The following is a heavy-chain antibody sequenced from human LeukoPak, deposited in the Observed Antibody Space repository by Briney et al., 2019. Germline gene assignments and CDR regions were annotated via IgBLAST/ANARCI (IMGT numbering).Heavy chain of an antibody. D-gene: IGHD3/OR15-3a*01. Sequence: GSSVKVSCKASGGTFSSYAISWVRQAPGQGLEWMGGIIPIFGTANYAQKFQGRVTITADESTSTAYMELSSLRSEDTAVYYCARDGIPSPGTGDAFDIWGQGTMVTVSS. CDR2: IIPIFGTA. J-gene: IGHJ3*02. V-gene: IGHV1-69*01. CDR1: GGTFSSYA. CDR3: ARDGIPSPGTGDAFDI.